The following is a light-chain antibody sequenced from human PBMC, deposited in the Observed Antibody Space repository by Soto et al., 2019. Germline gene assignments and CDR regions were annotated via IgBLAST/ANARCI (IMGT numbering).Light chain of an antibody. CDR3: SSYTSSSTRV. CDR1: SSDVGGYNY. CDR2: DVS. Sequence: QSVLTQPASVSGSPGQSITISCTGTSSDVGGYNYVSWYQQHPGKAPKLMIYDVSNRPSGVSNRFSGSKSGNTPSLTISGLQAEDEADYYRSSYTSSSTRVFGGGTKLTVL. V-gene: IGLV2-14*01. J-gene: IGLJ2*01.